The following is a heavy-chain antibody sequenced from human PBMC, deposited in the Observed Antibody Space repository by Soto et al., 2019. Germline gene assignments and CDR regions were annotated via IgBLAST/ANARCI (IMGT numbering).Heavy chain of an antibody. D-gene: IGHD1-26*01. CDR3: ARDDEGGSDCDLGY. V-gene: IGHV3-30-3*01. CDR2: ILSDGSNK. CDR1: GFTLSSHA. Sequence: QVQLVESGGCVVQPGRSLRLSCAVSGFTLSSHAMDWVCQAPGKRLEWVALILSDGSNKYYADSVKGRFTTSRDNSKNTMYLQMNSLSVVDTAVYYCARDDEGGSDCDLGYWGQGALVTVSS. J-gene: IGHJ4*02.